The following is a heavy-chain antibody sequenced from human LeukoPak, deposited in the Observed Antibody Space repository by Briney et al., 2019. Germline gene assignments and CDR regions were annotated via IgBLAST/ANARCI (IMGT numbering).Heavy chain of an antibody. CDR1: GFTFSSYG. D-gene: IGHD2/OR15-2a*01. V-gene: IGHV3-30*19. Sequence: GGSLRLSCAASGFTFSSYGMHWVRQAPGKGLEWVAVIWYDGSNKYYADSVKSRFTISRDNSKNTLYLQMNSLRAEDTAVYYCARDSELLSFDYWGQGTLVTVSS. CDR2: IWYDGSNK. J-gene: IGHJ4*02. CDR3: ARDSELLSFDY.